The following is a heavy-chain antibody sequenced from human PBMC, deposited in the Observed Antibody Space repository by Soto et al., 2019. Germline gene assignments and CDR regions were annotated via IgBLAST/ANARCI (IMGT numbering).Heavy chain of an antibody. CDR2: ISAYNGNT. CDR3: ARDGYCSSTSCYAPYYYYYMDV. V-gene: IGHV1-18*01. D-gene: IGHD2-2*03. Sequence: ASVKVSCKASGYTFTSYGISWVLQAPGQGLEWMGWISAYNGNTNYAQKLQGRVTMTTDTSTSTAYMELRSLRSDDTAVYYCARDGYCSSTSCYAPYYYYYMDVWGKGTTVTVS. CDR1: GYTFTSYG. J-gene: IGHJ6*03.